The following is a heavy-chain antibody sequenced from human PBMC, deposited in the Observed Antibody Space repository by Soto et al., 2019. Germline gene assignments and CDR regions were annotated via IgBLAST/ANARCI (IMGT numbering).Heavy chain of an antibody. CDR2: ISSSSDII. CDR1: GFSFSRFE. V-gene: IGHV3-48*03. CDR3: AKDLGSYLSPAFDY. Sequence: GGSLRLSCAASGFSFSRFEMNWVRQAQGKGLEWVSNISSSSDIIYYADSVKGRFTISRDNAKNSLYLQMNSLRAEDTAVYYCAKDLGSYLSPAFDYWGLGTLVTVSS. D-gene: IGHD1-26*01. J-gene: IGHJ4*02.